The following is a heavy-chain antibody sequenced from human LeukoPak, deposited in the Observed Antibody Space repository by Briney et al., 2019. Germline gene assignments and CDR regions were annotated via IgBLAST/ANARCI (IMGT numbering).Heavy chain of an antibody. J-gene: IGHJ3*02. CDR1: GGSISSYY. Sequence: SETLSLTCTVSGGSISSYYWSWIRQPPGKGLEWIGYIYYSGSTNYNPSLKSRVTISVDTSKNQFSLKLSSVTAADTAVYYCARGGYYGDYPGAFDIWGQRTMVTVSS. D-gene: IGHD4-17*01. CDR3: ARGGYYGDYPGAFDI. V-gene: IGHV4-59*01. CDR2: IYYSGST.